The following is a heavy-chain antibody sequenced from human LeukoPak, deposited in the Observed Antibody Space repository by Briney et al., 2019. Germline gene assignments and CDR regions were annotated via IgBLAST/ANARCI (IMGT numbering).Heavy chain of an antibody. V-gene: IGHV4-39*07. Sequence: SETLSLTCTVSGGSISSSSYYWGWIRQPPGKGLEWIGTIYYSGSTNYNPSLKSRVTISVDTSKNQFSLKLSSVTAADTAVYYCARGFGGGDDFWSGYYRDYWGQGTLVTVSS. CDR1: GGSISSSSYY. D-gene: IGHD3-3*01. CDR3: ARGFGGGDDFWSGYYRDY. CDR2: IYYSGST. J-gene: IGHJ4*02.